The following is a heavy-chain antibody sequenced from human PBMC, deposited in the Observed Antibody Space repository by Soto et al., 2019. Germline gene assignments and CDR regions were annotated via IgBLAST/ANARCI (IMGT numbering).Heavy chain of an antibody. J-gene: IGHJ3*02. CDR1: GYSFTSYW. Sequence: GESLKISCKGSGYSFTSYWIGWVRQMPGKGLEWMGIIYPGDSDTRYSPSFQGQVTISADKSISTAYLQWSSLKASDTAMYYWASPYDYGDSEDAFDIWGQGTMVTVSS. V-gene: IGHV5-51*01. CDR3: ASPYDYGDSEDAFDI. D-gene: IGHD4-17*01. CDR2: IYPGDSDT.